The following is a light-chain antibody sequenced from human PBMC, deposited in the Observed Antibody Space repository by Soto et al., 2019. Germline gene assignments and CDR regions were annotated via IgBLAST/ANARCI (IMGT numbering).Light chain of an antibody. CDR3: LQTYSPPDT. Sequence: DIRMTQSPYSLYASVGDRVTITCRASQSIATHLNWYQQHPGQAPNALSYEASNLKSGVPSRFSGSGSGTDFTLTISGLQPDDSATYYSLQTYSPPDTFGQGTKVET. CDR1: QSIATH. CDR2: EAS. V-gene: IGKV1-39*01. J-gene: IGKJ1*01.